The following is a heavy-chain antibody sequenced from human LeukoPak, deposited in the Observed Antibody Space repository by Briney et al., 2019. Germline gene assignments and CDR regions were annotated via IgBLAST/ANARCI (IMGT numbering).Heavy chain of an antibody. CDR2: IKAKADLGTI. D-gene: IGHD4-17*01. CDR3: ITTTSFYGAKGY. V-gene: IGHV3-15*01. J-gene: IGHJ4*02. Sequence: PGGSPRLSCAASRFTFDSYAMSWVRQAPGKGLEWVGRIKAKADLGTIDYAAPVKGRFTISREDSKNTLYLQLNSLKTEDTGVYYCITTTSFYGAKGYWGRGTLVTVSS. CDR1: RFTFDSYA.